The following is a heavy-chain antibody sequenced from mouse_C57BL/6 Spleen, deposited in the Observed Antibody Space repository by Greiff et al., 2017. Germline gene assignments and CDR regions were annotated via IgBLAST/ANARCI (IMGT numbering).Heavy chain of an antibody. D-gene: IGHD1-1*01. V-gene: IGHV1-82*01. J-gene: IGHJ4*01. CDR1: GYAFSSSW. Sequence: VQLRQSGPELVKPGASVKISCKASGYAFSSSWMNWVKQRPGKGLEWIGRIYPGDGDTNYNGKFKGKATLTADKSSSTAYMQLSSLTSEDSAVYFCARDYYGGWYAMDYWGQGTSVTVSS. CDR3: ARDYYGGWYAMDY. CDR2: IYPGDGDT.